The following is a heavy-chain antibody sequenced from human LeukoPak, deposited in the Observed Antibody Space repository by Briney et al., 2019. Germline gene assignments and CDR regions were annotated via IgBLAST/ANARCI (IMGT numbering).Heavy chain of an antibody. CDR1: GGTFSSYA. J-gene: IGHJ5*02. Sequence: SVKVSCKASGGTFSSYAISWVRQAPGQGLEWMGGIIPIFGTANYAQKFQGRVTITTDESTSTAYMELSSLRSEDTAVYYCANRGGGSYYFYWFDPWGQGTLVTVSS. CDR2: IIPIFGTA. V-gene: IGHV1-69*05. CDR3: ANRGGGSYYFYWFDP. D-gene: IGHD1-26*01.